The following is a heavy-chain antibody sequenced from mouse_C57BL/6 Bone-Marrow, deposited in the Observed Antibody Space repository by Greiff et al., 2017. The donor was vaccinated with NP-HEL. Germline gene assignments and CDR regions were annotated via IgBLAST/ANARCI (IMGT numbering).Heavy chain of an antibody. D-gene: IGHD1-1*01. CDR2: IDPENGDT. CDR1: GFNIKDDY. J-gene: IGHJ1*03. V-gene: IGHV14-4*01. Sequence: VQLQQSGAELVRPGASVKLSCTASGFNIKDDYMHWVKQRPEQGLEWIGWIDPENGDTEYASKFQGKATITADTSSNTAYLQLSSLTSEDTAVYYCTTSEYYGSYWYFDVWGTGTTVTVSS. CDR3: TTSEYYGSYWYFDV.